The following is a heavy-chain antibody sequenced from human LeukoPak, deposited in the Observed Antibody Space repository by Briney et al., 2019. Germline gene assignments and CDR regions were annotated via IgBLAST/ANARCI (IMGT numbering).Heavy chain of an antibody. CDR3: AKKVVVGATSPYSDFQD. CDR2: ISGSGGLT. J-gene: IGHJ1*01. V-gene: IGHV3-23*01. D-gene: IGHD1-26*01. CDR1: GFTFRNHG. Sequence: GGSLRLSCSASGFTFRNHGMHWVRQAPGKGLEWVPVISGSGGLTYYADSVKGRFTISRDNAKNSLYLQMNSLRAEDTALYYCAKKVVVGATSPYSDFQDWGQGTLVTVSS.